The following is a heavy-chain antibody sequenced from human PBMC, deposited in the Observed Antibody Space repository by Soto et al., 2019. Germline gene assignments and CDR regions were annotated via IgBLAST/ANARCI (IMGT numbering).Heavy chain of an antibody. CDR1: GGSFSGYY. J-gene: IGHJ4*02. V-gene: IGHV4-34*01. CDR2: INHSGST. Sequence: QVQLQQWGAGLLKPSETLSLTCAVYGGSFSGYYWSWIRQPPGKGLEWIGEINHSGSTNYNPTLKSRVTISVDAAKNQFALNLSSVTAADKAVYYCARVRYFDWLLSVSASRFDYGGQGTLVTVSS. D-gene: IGHD3-9*01. CDR3: ARVRYFDWLLSVSASRFDY.